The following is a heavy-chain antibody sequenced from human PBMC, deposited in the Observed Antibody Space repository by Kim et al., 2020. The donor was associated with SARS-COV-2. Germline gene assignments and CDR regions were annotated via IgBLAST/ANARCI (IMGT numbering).Heavy chain of an antibody. V-gene: IGHV3-30*04. CDR2: ISYDGSNK. D-gene: IGHD1-20*01. J-gene: IGHJ4*02. CDR1: GFTFSSYA. CDR3: AIDYVRYKGPTFVDY. Sequence: GGSLRLSCAASGFTFSSYAMHWVRQAPGNGLEWVAVISYDGSNKYYADSVNGRFTISRDTSKNTLYLQMNSRRAEDTAVYYCAIDYVRYKGPTFVDYWGQGTLVTVSS.